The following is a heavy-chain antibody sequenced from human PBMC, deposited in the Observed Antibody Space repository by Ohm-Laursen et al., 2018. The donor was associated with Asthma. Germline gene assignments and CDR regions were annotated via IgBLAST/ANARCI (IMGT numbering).Heavy chain of an antibody. V-gene: IGHV3-23*01. Sequence: SLRLSCSASGFTFSSYTMSWVRQAPGKGLEWLSIVSGLDSGAHTYYADSVKGRFTISRDNSKNTLYLQMNSLRAEDTAVYYCARAISDLLPTLDYWGQGTLVTVSS. J-gene: IGHJ4*02. CDR2: VSGLDSGAHT. CDR1: GFTFSSYT. D-gene: IGHD3-22*01. CDR3: ARAISDLLPTLDY.